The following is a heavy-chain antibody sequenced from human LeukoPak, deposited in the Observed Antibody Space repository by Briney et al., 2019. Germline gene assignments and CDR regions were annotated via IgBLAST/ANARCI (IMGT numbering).Heavy chain of an antibody. CDR1: GFTFSSFT. CDR2: ISLGNSTM. V-gene: IGHV3-48*02. J-gene: IGHJ4*02. CDR3: ARVGNGRSWDY. Sequence: GGSLRLSCAASGFTFSSFTMNWARQVPGKGLEWISYISLGNSTMFYADSVKGRFTISRDNAKNSLFLQMNSLRDDDTAVYYCARVGNGRSWDYWGQGTLVSVSS. D-gene: IGHD2-15*01.